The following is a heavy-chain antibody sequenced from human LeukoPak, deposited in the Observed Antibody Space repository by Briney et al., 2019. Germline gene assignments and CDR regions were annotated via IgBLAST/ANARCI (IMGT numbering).Heavy chain of an antibody. V-gene: IGHV3-74*01. CDR3: ARDRDGYNY. CDR1: GFTFSNSL. D-gene: IGHD5-24*01. CDR2: IDADGSTT. J-gene: IGHJ4*02. Sequence: PGWSLRLSCAASGFTFSNSLMHWVRQVPGKGLVWVARIDADGSTTHYADSVKGRFTISRDNAKNTLYLQMNSLRGEDTAVYYCARDRDGYNYWGQGTLVTVSS.